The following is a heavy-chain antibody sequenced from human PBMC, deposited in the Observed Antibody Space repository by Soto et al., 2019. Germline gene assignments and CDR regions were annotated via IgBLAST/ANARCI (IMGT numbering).Heavy chain of an antibody. V-gene: IGHV1-69*13. CDR3: ARDNPPGMEPRRGVYYGMDV. D-gene: IGHD1-1*01. Sequence: GASVKVSCKASGGTFSSYAISWVRQAPGQGLEWMGGIIPIFGTANYAQKFQGRVTITADESTSTAYMELSSLRSEDTAVYYCARDNPPGMEPRRGVYYGMDVWGQGTTVTVSS. J-gene: IGHJ6*02. CDR1: GGTFSSYA. CDR2: IIPIFGTA.